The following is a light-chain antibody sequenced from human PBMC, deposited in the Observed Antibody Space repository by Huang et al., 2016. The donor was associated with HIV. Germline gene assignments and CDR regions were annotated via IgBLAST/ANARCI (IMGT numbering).Light chain of an antibody. CDR1: HNINNF. CDR3: QQRTNWPRSIT. V-gene: IGKV3-11*01. J-gene: IGKJ5*01. Sequence: EIVLTQSPATLSLSPGESATVSCRASHNINNFLAWYQQTPGHPPRLLIYDASTRASGIPARFSGSGSGADFTLMISSLEPEDFAVYYCQQRTNWPRSITFGQGTRLEI. CDR2: DAS.